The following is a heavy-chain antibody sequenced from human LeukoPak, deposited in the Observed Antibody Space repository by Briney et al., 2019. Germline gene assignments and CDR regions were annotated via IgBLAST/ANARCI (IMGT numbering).Heavy chain of an antibody. Sequence: SESLSLTCPVSGGSIGKSGYYSGWLHQPPGKGLERILSVYHTGSTYYKPSLKSRVTISVDTSKNQFSLRLSSVTAADSAVYYCVRPGSRGASLYFDSWGQGNLVTVSS. V-gene: IGHV4-39*01. CDR2: VYHTGST. CDR3: VRPGSRGASLYFDS. D-gene: IGHD3-10*01. CDR1: GGSIGKSGYY. J-gene: IGHJ4*02.